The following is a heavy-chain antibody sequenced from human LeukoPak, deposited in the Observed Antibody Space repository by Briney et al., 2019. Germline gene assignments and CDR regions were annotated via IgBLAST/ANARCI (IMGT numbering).Heavy chain of an antibody. CDR2: IRSKANSYAT. CDR1: GFTFSGSA. Sequence: GGSLRLPRAASGFTFSGSAMHWVRQASGKGLEWVGRIRSKANSYATAYAASVKGRFTISRDDSKNTAYLQMNSLKTEDTAVYYCTRLNYDTLTLGYWGQGTLVTVSS. V-gene: IGHV3-73*01. CDR3: TRLNYDTLTLGY. J-gene: IGHJ4*02. D-gene: IGHD3-9*01.